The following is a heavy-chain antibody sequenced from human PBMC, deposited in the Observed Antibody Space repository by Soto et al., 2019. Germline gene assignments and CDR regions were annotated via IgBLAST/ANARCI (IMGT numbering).Heavy chain of an antibody. Sequence: ETLSLTCAVYGGSFSGYYWSWIRQPPGKGLEWIGEINHSGSTNYNPSLKSRVTISVDTSKNQFSLKLSSVTAADTAVYYCARHFPHRNGDSYYYYYYMDVWGKGTTVTVSS. J-gene: IGHJ6*03. CDR2: INHSGST. CDR3: ARHFPHRNGDSYYYYYYMDV. V-gene: IGHV4-34*01. CDR1: GGSFSGYY. D-gene: IGHD4-17*01.